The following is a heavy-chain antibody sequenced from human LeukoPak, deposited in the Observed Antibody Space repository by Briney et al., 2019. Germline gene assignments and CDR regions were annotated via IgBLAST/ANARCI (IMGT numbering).Heavy chain of an antibody. Sequence: PSESLSLACSVAGGSISSYYWSWVRQPAGKGLEWIGRIYTSGSTNYTPSLKSRVTMSVDTSKNQFSLKLSSVTAADTAVYYCARGRQLVDLDYWGQGTLVTVSS. D-gene: IGHD6-13*01. CDR2: IYTSGST. CDR1: GGSISSYY. CDR3: ARGRQLVDLDY. J-gene: IGHJ4*02. V-gene: IGHV4-4*07.